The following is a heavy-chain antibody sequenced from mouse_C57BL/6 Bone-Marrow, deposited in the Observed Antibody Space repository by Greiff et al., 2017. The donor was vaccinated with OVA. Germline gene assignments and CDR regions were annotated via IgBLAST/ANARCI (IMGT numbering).Heavy chain of an antibody. D-gene: IGHD1-1*01. CDR1: GYTFTSYW. CDR2: IYPSDSET. Sequence: VQLQQSGAELVRPGSSVKLSCKASGYTFTSYWMDWVKQRPGQGLEWIGNIYPSDSETHYNQKFKDKATLTVDKSSSTADMQLSSLTAEDSAVYYCARTTTVVAKYYFDYWGQGTTLTVSS. CDR3: ARTTTVVAKYYFDY. J-gene: IGHJ2*01. V-gene: IGHV1-61*01.